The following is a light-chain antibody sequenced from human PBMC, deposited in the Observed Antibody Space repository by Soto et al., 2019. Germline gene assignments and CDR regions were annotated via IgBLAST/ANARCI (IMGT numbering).Light chain of an antibody. CDR3: AAWDDSLNGWV. J-gene: IGLJ3*02. V-gene: IGLV1-44*01. Sequence: QSVLTQPPSASGTPGQRVTISCSGSSSNIGSNTVNWYQQLPGTAPKLLIYSNNQRPSGAPDRFSGSKSGTSASLAISGLQSEDEADYYCAAWDDSLNGWVFRGGTKVTVL. CDR2: SNN. CDR1: SSNIGSNT.